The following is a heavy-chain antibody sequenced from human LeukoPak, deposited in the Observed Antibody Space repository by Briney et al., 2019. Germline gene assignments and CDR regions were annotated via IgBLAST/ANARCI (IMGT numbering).Heavy chain of an antibody. CDR1: GYTFTSYA. CDR2: ISAYNGNS. V-gene: IGHV1-18*01. CDR3: ARADYDILTAYYYSFDH. J-gene: IGHJ4*02. Sequence: ASVKVSCKASGYTFTSYAISWVRQAPGQGLEWMGWISAYNGNSNYAQKLQGRVTMTTDTSTSTAYMELRSLRSDDTAVYYCARADYDILTAYYYSFDHWGQGTLVTVSS. D-gene: IGHD3-9*01.